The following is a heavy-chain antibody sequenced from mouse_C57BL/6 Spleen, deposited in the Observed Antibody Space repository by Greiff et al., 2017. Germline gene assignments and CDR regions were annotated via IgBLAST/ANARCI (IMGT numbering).Heavy chain of an antibody. V-gene: IGHV1-59*01. J-gene: IGHJ2*01. CDR3: ARSDSLFDY. CDR1: GYTFTSYW. CDR2: IDPSDSYT. Sequence: VQLQQPGAELVRPGTSVKLSCKASGYTFTSYWMHWVKQRPGQGLEWIGVIDPSDSYTNYNQKFKGKATLTVDTSSSTAYMQLSSLTSEDSAVXYCARSDSLFDYWGQGTTLTVSS.